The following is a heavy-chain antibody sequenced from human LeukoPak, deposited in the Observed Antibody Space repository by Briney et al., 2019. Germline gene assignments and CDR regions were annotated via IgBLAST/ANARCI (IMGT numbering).Heavy chain of an antibody. CDR2: IYSGNSDT. J-gene: IGHJ4*02. Sequence: GSPRQFSGECSGSIFTSNWIGGGRQLRGKGVEWMGIIYSGNSDTRYSPSFQGQVTISADNSISTAYLQWSSLKDSDTAMYYCATMVMTTRDFDYWGQGTLVTVSS. CDR1: GSIFTSNW. V-gene: IGHV5-51*01. CDR3: ATMVMTTRDFDY. D-gene: IGHD2-21*02.